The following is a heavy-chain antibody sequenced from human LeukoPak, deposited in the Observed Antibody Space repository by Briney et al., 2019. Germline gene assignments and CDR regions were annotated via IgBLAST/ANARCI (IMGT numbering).Heavy chain of an antibody. V-gene: IGHV4-61*02. Sequence: SETLSLTCTVSGGSISSGSCYWSWIRQPAGKGLEWIGRIYTSGSTNYNPSLKSRVTISVDTSKNQFSLKLSSVTAADTAVYYCARETDDSSGYSYPYYYYGMDVWGQGTTVTVSS. CDR3: ARETDDSSGYSYPYYYYGMDV. CDR1: GGSISSGSCY. CDR2: IYTSGST. D-gene: IGHD3-22*01. J-gene: IGHJ6*02.